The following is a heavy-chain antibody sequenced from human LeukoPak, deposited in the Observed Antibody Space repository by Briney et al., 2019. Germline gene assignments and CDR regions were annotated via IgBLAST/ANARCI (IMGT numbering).Heavy chain of an antibody. V-gene: IGHV1-46*03. CDR3: ARGPDIVVVPAAISEYFQH. D-gene: IGHD2-2*01. Sequence: ASVKVSCKASGYTFTSYYMHWVRQAPGQGLEWMGIINPSGGSTSYAQKFQGRVTMTRDTSTNTVYMELSSLRSEDTAVYYCARGPDIVVVPAAISEYFQHWGQGTLVTVSS. J-gene: IGHJ1*01. CDR1: GYTFTSYY. CDR2: INPSGGST.